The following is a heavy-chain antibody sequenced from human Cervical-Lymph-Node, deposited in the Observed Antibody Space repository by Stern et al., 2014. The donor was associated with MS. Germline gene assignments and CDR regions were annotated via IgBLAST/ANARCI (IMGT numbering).Heavy chain of an antibody. V-gene: IGHV5-51*03. J-gene: IGHJ3*01. CDR1: GYNFINYW. CDR3: ARTRVSGGLDAFSV. Sequence: EMQLVESGGEVKKPGESLKISCKGSGYNFINYWIAWVRHRPGKDMEWMGIIFPGDSDTRYNPSFQGQVTISVDKSIDTAYLQWNSLKASDTAIYYCARTRVSGGLDAFSVWGKGTMVAVSS. CDR2: IFPGDSDT. D-gene: IGHD4-11*01.